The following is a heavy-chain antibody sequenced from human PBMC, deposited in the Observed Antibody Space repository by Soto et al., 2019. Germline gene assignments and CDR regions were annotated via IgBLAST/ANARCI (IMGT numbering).Heavy chain of an antibody. Sequence: QVQLQESGPGLVKPSDTLYLTCTVSGGSISSSYWSWIRQPPGRGLEWIGYIYYSGSTNYNPSLKSRVTISVDTSKNQFSLKLSSVTAADTAVYYCARQSNYYYYMDVWGKGTTVTVSS. CDR3: ARQSNYYYYMDV. J-gene: IGHJ6*03. CDR2: IYYSGST. V-gene: IGHV4-59*08. CDR1: GGSISSSY.